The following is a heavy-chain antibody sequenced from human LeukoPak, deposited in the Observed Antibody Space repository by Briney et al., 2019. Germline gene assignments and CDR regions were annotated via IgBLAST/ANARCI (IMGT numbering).Heavy chain of an antibody. Sequence: SETLSLTCAVYGGSFSGYYWSWIRQPPGKGLEWIGEINHSGSTNYNPSLKSRVTISVDTSKNQFSLKLSSATAADTAVYYCARAPGYSSSSGGLDPWGQGTLVTVSS. CDR2: INHSGST. CDR3: ARAPGYSSSSGGLDP. CDR1: GGSFSGYY. V-gene: IGHV4-34*01. D-gene: IGHD6-6*01. J-gene: IGHJ5*02.